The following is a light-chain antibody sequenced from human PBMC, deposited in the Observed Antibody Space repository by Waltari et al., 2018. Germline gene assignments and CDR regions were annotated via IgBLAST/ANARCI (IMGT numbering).Light chain of an antibody. CDR3: SSYTSRSTLI. CDR1: SSDVGGYNY. CDR2: DVS. J-gene: IGLJ2*01. Sequence: QSALTQPASVSGSPGQSITISCTGTSSDVGGYNYVSWYQQHPVNAPRLMIYDVSNRPSGVSNRFSGSKSGNTASLTISGLQAEDEADYHCSSYTSRSTLIFGGGTKLTVL. V-gene: IGLV2-14*03.